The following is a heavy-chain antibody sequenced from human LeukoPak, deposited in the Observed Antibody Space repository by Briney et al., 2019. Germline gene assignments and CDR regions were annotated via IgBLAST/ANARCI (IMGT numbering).Heavy chain of an antibody. V-gene: IGHV3-23*01. CDR1: GFTFSNYA. D-gene: IGHD2-21*01. CDR3: AKDGGGNCYDPIDY. Sequence: GGSLRLSCAFSGFTFSNYAMSWVRQAPGKGLEWISGITDSSRSSYFADSVRGRFTISRDKSKNTLYLQMNSLRAEDTALYFCAKDGGGNCYDPIDYWGQGILVTVSS. J-gene: IGHJ4*02. CDR2: ITDSSRSS.